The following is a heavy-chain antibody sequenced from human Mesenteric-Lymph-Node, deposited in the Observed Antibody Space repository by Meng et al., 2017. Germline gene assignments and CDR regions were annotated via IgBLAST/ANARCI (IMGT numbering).Heavy chain of an antibody. D-gene: IGHD7-27*01. CDR3: ARDTKPLATGDQNWFDP. CDR2: ISPNSGDT. CDR1: GYTIPDVY. J-gene: IGHJ5*02. Sequence: QVQLVQSWPWVKMPGASVKVFCKASGYTIPDVYLHWARQAPGQGLEWMGRISPNSGDTNYAQNFQGRVTMTRDTSISTAYMELNRLGSDDTAIYYCARDTKPLATGDQNWFDPWGQGTLVTVSS. V-gene: IGHV1-2*06.